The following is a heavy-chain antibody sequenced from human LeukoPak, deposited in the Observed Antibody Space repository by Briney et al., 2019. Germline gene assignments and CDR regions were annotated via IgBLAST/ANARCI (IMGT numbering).Heavy chain of an antibody. CDR1: GFTLSKAW. D-gene: IGHD3-10*01. CDR2: IKSKTDGGTT. Sequence: GGCSRLAGAAAGFTLSKAWMGWVRQAPGEGLGWVGRIKSKTDGGTTEYATAVKGILSILRGVSKKRRYLEMNSLKTEDTAVYYCPTPPLRFAELDNYSYYGMDVWGKRTTVTVSS. J-gene: IGHJ6*04. CDR3: PTPPLRFAELDNYSYYGMDV. V-gene: IGHV3-15*01.